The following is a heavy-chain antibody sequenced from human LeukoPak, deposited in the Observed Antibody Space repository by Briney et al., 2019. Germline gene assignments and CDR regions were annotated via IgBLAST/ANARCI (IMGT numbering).Heavy chain of an antibody. Sequence: GGSLRLSCAASGFTFSNYWMTWVRQAPGIGLEWVANIKQDGSEKYYVDSVRGRFTISRDNAKSSLYLQINSLRAEDTAVYYCAREYGALDIWGQGTMVTVSS. D-gene: IGHD4-17*01. CDR2: IKQDGSEK. J-gene: IGHJ3*02. CDR1: GFTFSNYW. CDR3: AREYGALDI. V-gene: IGHV3-7*05.